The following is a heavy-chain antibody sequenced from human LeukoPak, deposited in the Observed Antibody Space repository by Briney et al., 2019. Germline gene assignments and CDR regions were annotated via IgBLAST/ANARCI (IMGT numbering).Heavy chain of an antibody. Sequence: GGSLRLSCAASGFTFSSYSMNWVRQAPGKGLEWVSYISSISSTIYYAESVKGRFTISRDNAKNSPYLQMNRLRAEDTAVYYCATDFLDPLDYWGQGTLVTVPS. D-gene: IGHD1-1*01. J-gene: IGHJ4*02. CDR2: ISSISSTI. CDR3: ATDFLDPLDY. CDR1: GFTFSSYS. V-gene: IGHV3-48*01.